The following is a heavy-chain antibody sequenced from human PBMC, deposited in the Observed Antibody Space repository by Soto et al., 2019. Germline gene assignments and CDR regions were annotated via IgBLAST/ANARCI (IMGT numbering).Heavy chain of an antibody. CDR1: GFTFSSYA. Sequence: GGSLRLSCAASGFTFSSYAMSWVRQAPGKGLEWVSAISGSGGSTYYADSVKGRFTISRDNSKNTLYLQMNSLRAEDTAVYYCAKTVERRVYYYYYGMDVWGQGTTVTVSS. CDR2: ISGSGGST. J-gene: IGHJ6*02. CDR3: AKTVERRVYYYYYGMDV. D-gene: IGHD1-1*01. V-gene: IGHV3-23*01.